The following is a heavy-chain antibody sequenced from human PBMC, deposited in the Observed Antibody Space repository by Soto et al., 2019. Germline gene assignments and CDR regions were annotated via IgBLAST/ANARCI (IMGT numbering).Heavy chain of an antibody. J-gene: IGHJ6*02. V-gene: IGHV1-8*01. D-gene: IGHD3-3*01. CDR3: ARVTRDLLYDFWSGLRSGGEGIDV. CDR2: MKPQSGNT. Sequence: GASVKASCKASGYTFTSFGINWVREGTGQWLAGMGGMKPQSGNTGYAQKFQGRVTMTRNTSIRTAYMELRRLRSEDTAVYSGARVTRDLLYDFWSGLRSGGEGIDVWDRGTRVTIS. CDR1: GYTFTSFG.